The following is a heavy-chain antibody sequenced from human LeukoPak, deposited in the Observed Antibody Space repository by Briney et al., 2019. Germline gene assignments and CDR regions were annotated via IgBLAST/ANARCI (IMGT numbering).Heavy chain of an antibody. CDR3: ARGSSTSCLDY. CDR2: IYSGGST. Sequence: GGSLRLSCAASGFTVSSNYMSWVRQAPGKGLEWVSVIYSGGSTYYADSVKGRFTISRDNSKNTLYLQMNSLRAEDTAVYYCARGSSTSCLDYWGPGTLVTVSS. D-gene: IGHD2-2*01. CDR1: GFTVSSNY. J-gene: IGHJ4*02. V-gene: IGHV3-66*01.